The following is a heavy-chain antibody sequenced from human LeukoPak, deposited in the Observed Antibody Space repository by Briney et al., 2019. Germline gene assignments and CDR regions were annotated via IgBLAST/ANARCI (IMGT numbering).Heavy chain of an antibody. CDR3: ARQGPNYYDSSGYYPPLGY. CDR1: GGTFSSYV. Sequence: GASVKVSCKGSGGTFSSYVISWVRQAPGQGLEWMGGIIPIFGTANYAQKFQGRVTITADESTSTAYMELSSLRSEDTAVYYCARQGPNYYDSSGYYPPLGYWGQGTLVTVSS. CDR2: IIPIFGTA. D-gene: IGHD3-22*01. V-gene: IGHV1-69*13. J-gene: IGHJ4*02.